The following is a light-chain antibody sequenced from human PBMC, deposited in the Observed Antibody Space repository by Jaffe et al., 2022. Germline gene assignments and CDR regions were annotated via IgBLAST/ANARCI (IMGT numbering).Light chain of an antibody. J-gene: IGKJ2*01. CDR1: QSVSSSY. CDR2: GAS. V-gene: IGKV3-20*01. Sequence: EIVLTQSPGTLSLSPGERATLSCRASQSVSSSYLAWYQQKPGQAPRLLIYGASSRATGIPDRFSGSGSGTDFTLTISRLEPEDFAMYYCQQYGRSPDTFGQGTKLEIK. CDR3: QQYGRSPDT.